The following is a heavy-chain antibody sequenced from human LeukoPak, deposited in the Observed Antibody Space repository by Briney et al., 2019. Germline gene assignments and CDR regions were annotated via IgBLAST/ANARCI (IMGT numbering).Heavy chain of an antibody. V-gene: IGHV4-31*03. Sequence: SETLSLTCTVSGGSISSGGYYWSWIRQHPGKGLERIGYIYYSGSTYYNPSLKSRVTISVDTSKNQFSLKLSSVTAADTAVYYCAREVYGDYYTDYWGQGTLVTVSS. CDR3: AREVYGDYYTDY. D-gene: IGHD4-17*01. J-gene: IGHJ4*02. CDR2: IYYSGST. CDR1: GGSISSGGYY.